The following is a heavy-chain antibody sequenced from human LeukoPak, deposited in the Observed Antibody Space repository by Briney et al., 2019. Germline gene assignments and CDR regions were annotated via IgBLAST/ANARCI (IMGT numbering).Heavy chain of an antibody. Sequence: GASVKVSCKGSGYTLTELSMHWVRQAPGKARECMGGFDPEDGETIYAQKFEGRVTMTENTSTDTPHMELSRLRSEDTDVYYCAAPPLATYYYDSSGYYSVWFDPWGQGTLVTDSS. CDR3: AAPPLATYYYDSSGYYSVWFDP. CDR1: GYTLTELS. CDR2: FDPEDGET. J-gene: IGHJ5*02. V-gene: IGHV1-24*01. D-gene: IGHD3-22*01.